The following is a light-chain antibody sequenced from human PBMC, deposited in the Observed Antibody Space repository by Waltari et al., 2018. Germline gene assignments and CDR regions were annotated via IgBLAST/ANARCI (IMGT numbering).Light chain of an antibody. CDR1: QSVSRA. CDR3: QHYLRLPVT. CDR2: GAS. V-gene: IGKV3-20*01. Sequence: EIVLTQSPGTLSLSLGERATVSCRASQSVSRALAWYQQKPGQAPRLLIYGASTRATGIPDRFSGSCSGTDFSLTISRLGPDDFAVYYCQHYLRLPVTFGQGTTVEI. J-gene: IGKJ1*01.